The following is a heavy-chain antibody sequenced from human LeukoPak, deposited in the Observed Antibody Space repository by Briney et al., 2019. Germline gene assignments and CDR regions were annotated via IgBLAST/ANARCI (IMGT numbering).Heavy chain of an antibody. CDR2: IYYSGST. D-gene: IGHD1-26*01. Sequence: PSETLSLTCTVSGGSISSSPYYWGWIRQPPGKGLEWIGYIYYSGSTNYNPSLKSRVTISVDTSKNQFSLKLSSVTAADTAVYYCARVRLSGSYRPEVAIDYWGQGTLVTVSS. V-gene: IGHV4-61*05. CDR3: ARVRLSGSYRPEVAIDY. J-gene: IGHJ4*02. CDR1: GGSISSSPYY.